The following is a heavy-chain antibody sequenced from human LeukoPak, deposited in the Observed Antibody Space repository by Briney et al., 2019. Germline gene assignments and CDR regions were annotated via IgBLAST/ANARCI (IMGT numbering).Heavy chain of an antibody. CDR1: GYSFSTYW. CDR2: INPSDSYT. J-gene: IGHJ6*04. CDR3: ARGSGSSGYYGMDV. D-gene: IGHD3-10*01. V-gene: IGHV5-10-1*01. Sequence: GESLQISCKGSGYSFSTYWINWVRQTPGKGPEWMGRINPSDSYTKYSPSFQGHVTISTDKSINTVHLQWSSLKASDTATYYCARGSGSSGYYGMDVWGKGTTVTVSS.